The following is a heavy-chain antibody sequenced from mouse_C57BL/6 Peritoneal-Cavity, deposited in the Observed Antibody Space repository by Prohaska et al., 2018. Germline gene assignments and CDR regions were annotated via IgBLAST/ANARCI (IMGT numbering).Heavy chain of an antibody. CDR2: INPNNGGT. D-gene: IGHD3-3*01. CDR1: GYTFTDYY. Sequence: EVQLQQSGPELVKPGASVKISCKASGYTFTDYYMNWVKQSHGKSLEWIGDINPNNGGTSYNQKFKGKATLTVDKSSSTAYMELRSLTSEDSAVYYCARRDPVDYWGQGTTLTVSS. V-gene: IGHV1-26*01. CDR3: ARRDPVDY. J-gene: IGHJ2*01.